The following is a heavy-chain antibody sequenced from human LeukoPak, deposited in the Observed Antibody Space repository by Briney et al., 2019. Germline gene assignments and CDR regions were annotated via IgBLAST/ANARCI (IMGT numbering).Heavy chain of an antibody. CDR1: GGTFSSYA. CDR3: ARAIAVAGSDYYYYYMDV. Sequence: SVKVSCKAPGGTFSSYAISWVRQAPGQGLEWMGRIIPIFGTANYAQKFQGRVTITADKSTSTAYMELSSLRSEDTAVYYCARAIAVAGSDYYYYYMDVWGKGTTVTVSS. V-gene: IGHV1-69*06. CDR2: IIPIFGTA. D-gene: IGHD6-19*01. J-gene: IGHJ6*03.